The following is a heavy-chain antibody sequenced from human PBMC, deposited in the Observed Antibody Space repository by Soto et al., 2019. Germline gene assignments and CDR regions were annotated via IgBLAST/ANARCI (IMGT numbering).Heavy chain of an antibody. CDR3: TTWSTFDY. D-gene: IGHD1-26*01. CDR2: MKSKTDGGTT. CDR1: GFTFSNAW. V-gene: IGHV3-15*01. J-gene: IGHJ4*02. Sequence: PGGSLRLSCAASGFTFSNAWMSWVRQAPGKGLEWVGRMKSKTDGGTTNYAAPVKGRFTISRDDSKNTLYLQMNSLKTEDTAVYYCTTWSTFDYWGQGTLVTAPQ.